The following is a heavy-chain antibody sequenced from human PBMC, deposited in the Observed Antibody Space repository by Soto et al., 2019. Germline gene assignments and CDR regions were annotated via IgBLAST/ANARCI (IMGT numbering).Heavy chain of an antibody. CDR1: GFTFNSHW. J-gene: IGHJ6*03. CDR2: INSDGSTT. CDR3: ARGAKGAYYMDV. Sequence: EVQLVESGGGLVHPGGSLRLSCAASGFTFNSHWMHWARQAPGKGLVWISRINSDGSTTNYADAVKVRLTISRDNAKNTVYVQINSLRAEDTAVYYCARGAKGAYYMDVWGKGTTVTVSS. V-gene: IGHV3-74*01. D-gene: IGHD2-21*01.